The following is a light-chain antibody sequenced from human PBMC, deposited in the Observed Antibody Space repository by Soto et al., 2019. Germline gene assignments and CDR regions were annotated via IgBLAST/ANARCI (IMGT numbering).Light chain of an antibody. V-gene: IGLV2-23*01. CDR1: SSDFGSYNL. CDR2: EDS. CDR3: CSYAGSSTYV. J-gene: IGLJ1*01. Sequence: QSVLTQPASVSGSPGQSITISFTGTSSDFGSYNLVSWYQQHPGKAPKLMIYEDSKRPSGVSNRFSGSKSGNTASLTISGLQAEDDADYYCCSYAGSSTYVFGTGTKVTVL.